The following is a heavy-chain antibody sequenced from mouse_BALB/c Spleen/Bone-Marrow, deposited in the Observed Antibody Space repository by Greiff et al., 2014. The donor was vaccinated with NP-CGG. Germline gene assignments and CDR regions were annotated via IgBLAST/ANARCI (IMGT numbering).Heavy chain of an antibody. CDR2: INPSSGYT. D-gene: IGHD2-1*01. CDR1: GYTFTSYT. Sequence: QVQLQQSGAELARPGASVKMSCKASGYTFTSYTMHWVKQRPGQGLEWIGHINPSSGYTNYNQKFKDKATLTADKSSSTAYMQLSSLTSEDSAVYYCARESYGNWFAYWGQGTLVTVSA. CDR3: ARESYGNWFAY. J-gene: IGHJ3*01. V-gene: IGHV1-4*01.